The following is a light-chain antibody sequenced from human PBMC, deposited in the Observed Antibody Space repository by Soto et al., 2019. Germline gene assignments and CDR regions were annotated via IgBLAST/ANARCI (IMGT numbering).Light chain of an antibody. CDR2: DAS. J-gene: IGKJ4*02. Sequence: EIVLTQSPATLSLSPGERATLSCRASQSVRSYLAWYQQKPGQAPRLLIYDASNRAPGIPARFSGSGSGTDFATTITLLEPEHLPDDFCQHRSDWPCTFGRGTKVQIK. V-gene: IGKV3-11*01. CDR1: QSVRSY. CDR3: QHRSDWPCT.